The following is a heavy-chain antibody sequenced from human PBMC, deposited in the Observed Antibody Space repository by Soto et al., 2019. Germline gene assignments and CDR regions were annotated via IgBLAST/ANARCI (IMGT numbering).Heavy chain of an antibody. CDR3: ALTTVTADFDY. CDR2: ISSSSSGI. Sequence: GGSLRLSCAASGFTFSSYSMNWVRQAPGKGLEWLSYISSSSSGIHYSDSVKGRFTISRDNAKNSLYLQMNSLRAEDTAVYYCALTTVTADFDYWGQGTLVTVSS. CDR1: GFTFSSYS. J-gene: IGHJ4*02. V-gene: IGHV3-48*01. D-gene: IGHD4-17*01.